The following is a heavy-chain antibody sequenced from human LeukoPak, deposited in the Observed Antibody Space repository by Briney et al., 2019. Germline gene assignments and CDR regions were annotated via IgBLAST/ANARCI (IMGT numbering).Heavy chain of an antibody. V-gene: IGHV3-23*01. D-gene: IGHD3-10*01. J-gene: IGHJ3*02. CDR2: VSGSGRTT. CDR1: GFTFTTYW. Sequence: PGGSLRLSCAASGFTFTTYWMSWVRQLPGKGLEWVSGVSGSGRTTYFADSVKGRFTISRDNSKNTVHLQMDSLRAEDTAVYYCAKSQRLWFGGNDAFHIWGQGTMVTVSS. CDR3: AKSQRLWFGGNDAFHI.